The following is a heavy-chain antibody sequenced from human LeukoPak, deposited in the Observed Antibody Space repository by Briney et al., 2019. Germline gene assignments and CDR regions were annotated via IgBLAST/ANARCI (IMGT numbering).Heavy chain of an antibody. Sequence: SETLSLTCTVSGGSISSYYWSWIRQPAGKGLEWIGRIYTSGSTNYNPSPKSRVTMSVDTSKNQFSLKLSSVTAADTAVYYCARVRSWQLVSVFDYWGQGTLVTVSS. CDR1: GGSISSYY. V-gene: IGHV4-4*07. CDR2: IYTSGST. CDR3: ARVRSWQLVSVFDY. J-gene: IGHJ4*02. D-gene: IGHD6-13*01.